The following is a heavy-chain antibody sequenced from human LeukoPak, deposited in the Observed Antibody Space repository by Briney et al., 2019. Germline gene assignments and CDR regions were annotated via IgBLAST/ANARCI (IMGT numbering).Heavy chain of an antibody. CDR2: ITSSSSSI. CDR3: ARRVVNASDV. Sequence: GGSLRLSCAASGFTFSSYTMNWVRQAPGKGLEWVSYITSSSSSIYYADSVKGRFTISRDNAKNSLYLQMNSLRAEDTAVYYCARRVVNASDVWGQGTTVTVSS. J-gene: IGHJ3*01. V-gene: IGHV3-48*01. CDR1: GFTFSSYT. D-gene: IGHD3-3*01.